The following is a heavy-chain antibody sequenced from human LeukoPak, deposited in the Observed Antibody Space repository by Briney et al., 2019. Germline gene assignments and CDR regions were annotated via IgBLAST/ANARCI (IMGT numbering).Heavy chain of an antibody. CDR1: GASISSGGYY. CDR3: ARDLNTSGYNWFDP. J-gene: IGHJ5*02. V-gene: IGHV4-31*03. D-gene: IGHD3-22*01. CDR2: IYYSGNT. Sequence: SETLSLTCTVSGASISSGGYYWSWIRQHPGKGLEWVGYIYYSGNTYYNPSLKSRLIISIYTSKNQFSLKLSSITAADTAVYYCARDLNTSGYNWFDPWGQGTLVTVSS.